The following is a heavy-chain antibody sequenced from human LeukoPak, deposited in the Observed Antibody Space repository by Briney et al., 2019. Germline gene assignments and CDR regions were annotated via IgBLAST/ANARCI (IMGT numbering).Heavy chain of an antibody. V-gene: IGHV3-74*01. CDR1: GFTFRTYW. D-gene: IGHD4-17*01. Sequence: GGSLRLSCAASGFTFRTYWMHWVRQAPGKGLVWVSRIDSDGSSTNYADSVKGRFTISRDNANYTLYLQMNSLRAEDTAVYYCARGGMTTVTGNDYWGQGTLVTVSS. J-gene: IGHJ4*02. CDR2: IDSDGSST. CDR3: ARGGMTTVTGNDY.